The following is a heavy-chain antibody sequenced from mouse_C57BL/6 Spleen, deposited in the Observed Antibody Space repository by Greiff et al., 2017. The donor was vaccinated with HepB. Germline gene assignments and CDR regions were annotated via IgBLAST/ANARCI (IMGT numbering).Heavy chain of an antibody. D-gene: IGHD2-5*01. V-gene: IGHV1-52*01. Sequence: QVQLQQPGAELVRPGSSVKLSCKASGYTFTSYWMHWVKQRPIQGLEWIGNIYPSDSETHYNQKFKDKATLTADKSSSTAYMQLSSLTSEDSAVYYFGRLGYSNGYFDVWGTGTTVTVSS. CDR1: GYTFTSYW. CDR3: GRLGYSNGYFDV. J-gene: IGHJ1*03. CDR2: IYPSDSET.